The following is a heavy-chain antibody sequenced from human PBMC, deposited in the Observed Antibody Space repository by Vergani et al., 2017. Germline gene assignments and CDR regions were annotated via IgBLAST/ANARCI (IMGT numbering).Heavy chain of an antibody. V-gene: IGHV1-69*11. J-gene: IGHJ3*02. D-gene: IGHD6-19*01. CDR1: GGTFSSSA. CDR3: ASASIAVAGNTGDAFDI. Sequence: QVQLVQSGAEVKKPGSSVKISCTASGGTFSSSAISWVRQAPGQGLEWIGSIIPIVGTANYAQKFQGRVTITADESTSTAYMELSSLRSEDTAVYYCASASIAVAGNTGDAFDIWGQGTMVTVSS. CDR2: IIPIVGTA.